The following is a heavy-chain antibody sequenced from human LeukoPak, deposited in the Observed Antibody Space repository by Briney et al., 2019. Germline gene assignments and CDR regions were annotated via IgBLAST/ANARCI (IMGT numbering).Heavy chain of an antibody. V-gene: IGHV1-24*01. CDR1: GYTLTELS. Sequence: ASVTVSFKVSGYTLTELSMHWVRQAPGKGLEWMGGFDPEDGETIYAQKFQGRVTMTEDTSTDTAYMELSSLRSEDTAVYYCATQGGVRIAVAGTWVYWGQGTLVTVSS. D-gene: IGHD6-19*01. CDR3: ATQGGVRIAVAGTWVY. J-gene: IGHJ4*02. CDR2: FDPEDGET.